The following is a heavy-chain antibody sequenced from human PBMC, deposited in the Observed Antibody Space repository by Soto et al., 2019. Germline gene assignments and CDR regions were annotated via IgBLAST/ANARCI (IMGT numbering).Heavy chain of an antibody. V-gene: IGHV5-51*01. Sequence: GESLKISCKGSGYSFTSYWIGWVRQMPGKGLEWMGIIYPGDSDTRYYPSFQGQVTISVDKSISTAYLQWSSLKASDSAMYYCARDGLSSSSSFDYWGQGTLVTVSS. CDR3: ARDGLSSSSSFDY. CDR2: IYPGDSDT. J-gene: IGHJ4*02. CDR1: GYSFTSYW. D-gene: IGHD6-6*01.